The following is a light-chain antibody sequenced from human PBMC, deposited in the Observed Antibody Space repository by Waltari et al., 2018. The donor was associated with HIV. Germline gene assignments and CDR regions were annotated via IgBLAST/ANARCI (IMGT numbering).Light chain of an antibody. Sequence: QSVLTQPPSAAGTPRQRVILSCSGNRSNIGSSTVNWYQQFSGAAPTLLIYSNNHRPSAVPDRFSGSKSGSAASLAISGLKSEDEADYHCATWDDALSGPMFGAGTKLTV. V-gene: IGLV1-44*01. J-gene: IGLJ3*02. CDR3: ATWDDALSGPM. CDR1: RSNIGSST. CDR2: SNN.